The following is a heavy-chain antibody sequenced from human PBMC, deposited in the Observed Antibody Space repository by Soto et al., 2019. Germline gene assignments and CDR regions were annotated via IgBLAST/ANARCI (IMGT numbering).Heavy chain of an antibody. D-gene: IGHD3-3*01. CDR2: TYYRSKWYP. Sequence: PSQTLSLTCAISGDSVASNSAAGNWIRQSPSRGLEWLGRTYYRSKWYPDYAEYLKSRITINPDTSKNQVSLQLKSVTPEDTAVYYCTTGATSGRYVNYYYVIEVWGQGTTGTGSS. CDR3: TTGATSGRYVNYYYVIEV. V-gene: IGHV6-1*01. CDR1: GDSVASNSAA. J-gene: IGHJ6*02.